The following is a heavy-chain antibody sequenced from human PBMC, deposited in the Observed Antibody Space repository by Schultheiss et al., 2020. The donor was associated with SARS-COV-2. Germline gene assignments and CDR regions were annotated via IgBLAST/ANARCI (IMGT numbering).Heavy chain of an antibody. CDR1: GGSISSSSYY. CDR2: IYTSGST. J-gene: IGHJ5*02. Sequence: SETLSLTCTVSGGSISSSSYYWGWIRQPAGKGLEWIGRIYTSGSTNYNPSLKSRVTISVDTSKNQFSLKLSSVTAADTAVYYCAREYMGARRGGWFDPWGQGTLVTVSS. D-gene: IGHD1-26*01. CDR3: AREYMGARRGGWFDP. V-gene: IGHV4-61*02.